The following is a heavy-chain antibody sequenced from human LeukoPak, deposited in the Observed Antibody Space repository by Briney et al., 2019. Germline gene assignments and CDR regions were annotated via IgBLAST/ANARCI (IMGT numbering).Heavy chain of an antibody. J-gene: IGHJ4*02. D-gene: IGHD3-22*01. CDR3: ARDPKIGYFQIDY. V-gene: IGHV3-30*04. CDR2: ISYDGSNK. CDR1: GFTFSSYA. Sequence: GGSLRLSCAASGFTFSSYAMHWVRQAPGKGLEWVAVISYDGSNKYYADSVKGRFTISRDNSKNTLYLQMNSLRAEDTAVYYCARDPKIGYFQIDYWGQGTLVTVSS.